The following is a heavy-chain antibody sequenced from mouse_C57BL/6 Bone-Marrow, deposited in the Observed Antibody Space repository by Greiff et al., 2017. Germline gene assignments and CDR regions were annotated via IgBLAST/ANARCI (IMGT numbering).Heavy chain of an antibody. CDR1: GYTFTSYW. CDR3: AREGVYYYYFDY. J-gene: IGHJ2*01. Sequence: VQLQQPGAELVKPGASVKLSCKASGYTFTSYWMHWVKQRPGRGLGWIGRIDPNSGGTKYNEKFKSKATLTVDKPSSTAYMQLSSQTSEDSAVYYCAREGVYYYYFDYWGQGTTLTVSS. V-gene: IGHV1-72*01. D-gene: IGHD1-1*01. CDR2: IDPNSGGT.